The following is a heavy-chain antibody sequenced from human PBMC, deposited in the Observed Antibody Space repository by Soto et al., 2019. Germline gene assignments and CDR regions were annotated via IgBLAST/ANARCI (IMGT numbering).Heavy chain of an antibody. Sequence: PSETLSLTCTVSGDSVSSGDYYWSWIRQPPGKGLEWIGYIYYSGSTYYNPSLKSRVTIFVDTSKNQFSLKLTSVTAADTALYYCARDYFDSSDYTTNWFDPWGQGTLVTVSS. J-gene: IGHJ5*02. D-gene: IGHD3-22*01. V-gene: IGHV4-30-4*01. CDR2: IYYSGST. CDR3: ARDYFDSSDYTTNWFDP. CDR1: GDSVSSGDYY.